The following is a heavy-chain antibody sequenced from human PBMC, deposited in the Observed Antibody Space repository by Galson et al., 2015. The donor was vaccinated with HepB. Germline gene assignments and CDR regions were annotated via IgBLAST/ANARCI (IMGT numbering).Heavy chain of an antibody. Sequence: SLRLSCAASGFTFSSYSMNWVRQAPGKGLEWVSYISSSSSTIYYADSVKGRFTISRDNAKNSLYLQMNSLRDEDTAVYYCAREGSGYQQPLYYYGMDVWGQGTTVTVSS. J-gene: IGHJ6*02. CDR1: GFTFSSYS. D-gene: IGHD3-3*01. CDR3: AREGSGYQQPLYYYGMDV. V-gene: IGHV3-48*02. CDR2: ISSSSSTI.